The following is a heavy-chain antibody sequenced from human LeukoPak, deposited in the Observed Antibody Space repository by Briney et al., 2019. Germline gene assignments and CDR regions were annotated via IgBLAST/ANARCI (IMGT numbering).Heavy chain of an antibody. Sequence: GGSLRLSCAASGFTFSSYAMHWVRQAPGKGLEWVATIKEDGSDKHYVDSVKGRFTISRDNAKNSLFLQMSSLRADDTAVYYCATWGSIFGVTFFDYWGQGTLVTVSS. D-gene: IGHD3-3*01. V-gene: IGHV3-7*01. CDR1: GFTFSSYA. CDR3: ATWGSIFGVTFFDY. CDR2: IKEDGSDK. J-gene: IGHJ4*02.